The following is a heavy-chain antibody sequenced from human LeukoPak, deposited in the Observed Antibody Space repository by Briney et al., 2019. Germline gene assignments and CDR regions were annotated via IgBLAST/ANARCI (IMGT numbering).Heavy chain of an antibody. V-gene: IGHV1-2*02. J-gene: IGHJ4*02. CDR3: ARALVAVAGTYYFDY. Sequence: ASVKVSCKASGYTFSGYYMHWVRQAPGQGLEWMGWINPNSGGTNYAQKFQGRVTMTRDTSISTAYMELSRLRSDDTAVYYCARALVAVAGTYYFDYWGQGTLVTVSS. CDR1: GYTFSGYY. D-gene: IGHD6-19*01. CDR2: INPNSGGT.